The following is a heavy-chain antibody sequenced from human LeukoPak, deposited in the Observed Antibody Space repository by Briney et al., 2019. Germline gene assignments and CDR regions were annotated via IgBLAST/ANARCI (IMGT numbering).Heavy chain of an antibody. CDR1: GFTFSSYG. CDR3: AKSYTGVGNFDY. V-gene: IGHV3-33*06. CDR2: IWYDGSNK. Sequence: PAGCLRLSCAASGFTFSSYGMHWVRQAAGKGLEWVAVIWYDGSNKYYADSVKGRFTISRDNSKNTLYLQISCLRDEDTVEYYCAKSYTGVGNFDYWGQGTLVTVSS. J-gene: IGHJ4*02. D-gene: IGHD7-27*01.